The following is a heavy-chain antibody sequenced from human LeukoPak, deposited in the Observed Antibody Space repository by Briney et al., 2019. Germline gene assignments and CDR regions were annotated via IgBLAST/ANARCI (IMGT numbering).Heavy chain of an antibody. V-gene: IGHV1-2*02. Sequence: PVASVKVSCKASGYTFTGYYMHWVRQAPGQGLEWMGWINPNSGGTNYAQKFQGRVTMTRDTSISTAYMELSRLRSDDTAVYYCASAVGSGGYSGYELFDYWGQGTLVTVSS. D-gene: IGHD5-12*01. CDR1: GYTFTGYY. CDR3: ASAVGSGGYSGYELFDY. J-gene: IGHJ4*02. CDR2: INPNSGGT.